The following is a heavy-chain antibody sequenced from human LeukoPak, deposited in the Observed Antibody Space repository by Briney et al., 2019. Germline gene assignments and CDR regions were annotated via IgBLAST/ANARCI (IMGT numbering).Heavy chain of an antibody. CDR3: VRGYNISINNWFDY. CDR1: GDSVIYSY. Sequence: SSETLSLTCTVSGDSVIYSYWSWIRQPAGKGLELIGRLSAASTPDYNPSLKSRLTMSVDTSKNQFSLRLSSVTAADTAVYYCVRGYNISINNWFDYWGQGALVTVSS. V-gene: IGHV4-4*07. CDR2: LSAASTP. D-gene: IGHD3-3*01. J-gene: IGHJ4*02.